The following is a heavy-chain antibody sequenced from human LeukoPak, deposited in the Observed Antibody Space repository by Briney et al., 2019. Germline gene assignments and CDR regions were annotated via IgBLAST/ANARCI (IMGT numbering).Heavy chain of an antibody. J-gene: IGHJ4*02. V-gene: IGHV4-59*01. D-gene: IGHD5-24*01. CDR1: GGSISSYY. Sequence: SETLSLTCTVSGGSISSYYWSWIRQPPGKGLEWIGYIYYSGRANSNPSLKSRVTISVDTSKTQFSLKLSSVPAADTAVYYCARHGEEMATMLGYWGQGTLVTVSS. CDR3: ARHGEEMATMLGY. CDR2: IYYSGRA.